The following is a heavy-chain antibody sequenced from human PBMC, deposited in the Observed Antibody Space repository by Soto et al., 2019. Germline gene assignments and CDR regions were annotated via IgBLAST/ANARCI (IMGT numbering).Heavy chain of an antibody. J-gene: IGHJ4*02. V-gene: IGHV3-9*01. CDR2: ISWNSGSI. CDR3: AKDRLYSSGWYDY. CDR1: GFTFDDYA. Sequence: EVQLVESGGGLVQPGRSLRLSCAASGFTFDDYAMHWVRQAPGKGLEWVSGISWNSGSIGYADSVKGRFTISRDNAKNSLYLQMNSLRAGDTALYYCAKDRLYSSGWYDYWGQGTLVTVSS. D-gene: IGHD6-19*01.